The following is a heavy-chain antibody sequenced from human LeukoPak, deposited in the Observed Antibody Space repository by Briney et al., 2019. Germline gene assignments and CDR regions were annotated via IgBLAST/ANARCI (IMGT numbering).Heavy chain of an antibody. J-gene: IGHJ4*02. Sequence: ASVKVSCKASGYTLTGYFIHWVRQAPGQGLEWMGWINPNSGGTNYAQKFQGRVTMTRDTSISTAYMELSRLRSDDIAVYYCARDERYDSSGHPFDYWGQGTLVTVSS. CDR3: ARDERYDSSGHPFDY. V-gene: IGHV1-2*02. CDR1: GYTLTGYF. CDR2: INPNSGGT. D-gene: IGHD3-22*01.